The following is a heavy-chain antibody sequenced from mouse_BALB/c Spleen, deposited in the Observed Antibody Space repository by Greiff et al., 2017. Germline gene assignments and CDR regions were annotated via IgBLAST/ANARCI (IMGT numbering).Heavy chain of an antibody. Sequence: VQGVESGPGLVAPSQSLSITCTVSGFSLTGYGVNWVRQPPGKGLEWLGMIWGDGSTDYNSALKSRLSISKDNSKSQVFLKMNSLQTDDTARYYCAREVNYYGSSWFAYWGQGTLVTVSA. J-gene: IGHJ3*01. CDR2: IWGDGST. D-gene: IGHD1-1*01. CDR1: GFSLTGYG. V-gene: IGHV2-6-7*01. CDR3: AREVNYYGSSWFAY.